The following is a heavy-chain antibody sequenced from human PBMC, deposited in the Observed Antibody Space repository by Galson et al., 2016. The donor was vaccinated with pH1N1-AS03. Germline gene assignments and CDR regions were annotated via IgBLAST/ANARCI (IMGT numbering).Heavy chain of an antibody. J-gene: IGHJ4*02. CDR3: AQSDYGDYVDYFDY. CDR2: IYWDDDK. Sequence: PALVKPTQTLTLTCTFSGFSPSTSGVGVGWIRQPPGKALEWLALIYWDDDKRYSPSLKSRLTITKDTSKNQVVLTMTNMDPVDTATYYCAQSDYGDYVDYFDYWGQGTLVTVSS. D-gene: IGHD4-17*01. CDR1: GFSPSTSGVG. V-gene: IGHV2-5*02.